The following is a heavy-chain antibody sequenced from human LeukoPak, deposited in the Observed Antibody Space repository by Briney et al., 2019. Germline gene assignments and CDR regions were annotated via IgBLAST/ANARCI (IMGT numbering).Heavy chain of an antibody. CDR3: AKDAYHYDFWSNFDY. CDR1: GFTFSSYS. J-gene: IGHJ4*02. V-gene: IGHV3-21*04. D-gene: IGHD3-3*01. Sequence: GGSLRLSCAASGFTFSSYSMNWVRQAPGKGLEWVSSISSSSSYIYYADSVKGRFTISRDNSKNTLYLQMNSLRAEDTAVYYCAKDAYHYDFWSNFDYWGQGTLVTVSS. CDR2: ISSSSSYI.